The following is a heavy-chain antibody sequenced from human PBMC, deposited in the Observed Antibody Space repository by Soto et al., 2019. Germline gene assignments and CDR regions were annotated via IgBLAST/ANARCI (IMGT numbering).Heavy chain of an antibody. Sequence: PGGSLRLSCVTSGFGFSAYVMTWVRQTPGKGLEWVSAIRGTGTSTYYPDSVRGRFSISRDNSRNTVYLQMNTLTVEDTAVYYCASMRMVTPGGHSMDVWGQGTTVTVSS. V-gene: IGHV3-23*01. CDR3: ASMRMVTPGGHSMDV. CDR2: IRGTGTST. J-gene: IGHJ6*02. CDR1: GFGFSAYV. D-gene: IGHD2-21*02.